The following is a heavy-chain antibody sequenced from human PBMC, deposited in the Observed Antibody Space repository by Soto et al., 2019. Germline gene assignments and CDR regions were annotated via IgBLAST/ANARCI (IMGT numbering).Heavy chain of an antibody. J-gene: IGHJ4*02. CDR2: INHSGST. D-gene: IGHD6-19*01. CDR3: APPVAGTLGEGN. V-gene: IGHV4-39*07. Sequence: PSETLSLTCTVSGGSMSSRGYYWSWIRQPPGKGLEWIGEINHSGSTNYNPSLKSRVTISVDTSKNQFSLKLSSVTAADTAVYYCAPPVAGTLGEGNWGQGTLVTVSS. CDR1: GGSMSSRGYY.